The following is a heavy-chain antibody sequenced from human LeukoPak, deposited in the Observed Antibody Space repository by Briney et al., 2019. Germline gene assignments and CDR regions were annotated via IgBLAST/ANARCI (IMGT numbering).Heavy chain of an antibody. CDR2: INWNGGST. CDR3: ARVAGGAFFGDLDY. D-gene: IGHD3-10*01. V-gene: IGHV3-20*04. J-gene: IGHJ4*02. CDR1: GFTFSSYS. Sequence: PGGSLGLSCAASGFTFSSYSMNWVRQAPGKGLEWVSGINWNGGSTGYADSVKGRFTISRDNAKNSLYLQMNSLRAEDTALYYCARVAGGAFFGDLDYWGQGTLVTVSS.